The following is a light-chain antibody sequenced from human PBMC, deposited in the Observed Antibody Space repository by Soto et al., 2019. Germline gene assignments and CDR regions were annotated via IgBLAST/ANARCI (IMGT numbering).Light chain of an antibody. J-gene: IGLJ1*01. Sequence: QSVLTQPPSVSAAPGQKVTISCSGSSSNIGNNYVSWYQQLPGTAPKLLIYDNNNRPSGIPDRFSGSKSGTSATLGITGLQTGDEADYYCATWDSSLSAGVFGTGTKGTVL. V-gene: IGLV1-51*01. CDR2: DNN. CDR3: ATWDSSLSAGV. CDR1: SSNIGNNY.